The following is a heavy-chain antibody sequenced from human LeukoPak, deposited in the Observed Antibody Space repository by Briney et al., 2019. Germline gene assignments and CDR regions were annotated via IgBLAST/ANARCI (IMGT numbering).Heavy chain of an antibody. J-gene: IGHJ3*02. D-gene: IGHD3-10*01. CDR2: IIPIFGTA. Sequence: SVKVSCKASGGTFSSYAISWVRQAPGQGLEWMGRIIPIFGTANYAQKFQGRVTITTDESTSTAYMELSSLRSEDTAVYYCARDSSLRGNAFDIWGQGTMVTVSS. V-gene: IGHV1-69*05. CDR1: GGTFSSYA. CDR3: ARDSSLRGNAFDI.